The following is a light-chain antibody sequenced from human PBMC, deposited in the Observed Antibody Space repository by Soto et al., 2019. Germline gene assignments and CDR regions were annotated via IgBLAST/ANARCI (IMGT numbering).Light chain of an antibody. CDR1: QSISSW. J-gene: IGKJ1*01. V-gene: IGKV1-5*01. Sequence: DIQMTQSPSTLSASVGDRVTITCRASQSISSWLAWYQQKPGKAPKLLIYDASSLESGVPSRFSGSGSGTEFTLTISSLQPDDFETSYCREDNSYSGTFGQGTK. CDR3: REDNSYSGT. CDR2: DAS.